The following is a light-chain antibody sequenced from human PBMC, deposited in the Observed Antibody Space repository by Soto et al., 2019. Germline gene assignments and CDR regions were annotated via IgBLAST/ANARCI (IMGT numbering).Light chain of an antibody. CDR1: QGIGND. J-gene: IGKJ5*01. Sequence: DIQMTQSPSSLSASVGDRVTITCRASQGIGNDLGWYQQKPGKAPKRLIYSSFILQSGVPSRFSGSGSGTKFTLTISSLQPEDFATYYCLQHKSYPLTFGQGTRLEIK. CDR2: SSF. CDR3: LQHKSYPLT. V-gene: IGKV1-17*01.